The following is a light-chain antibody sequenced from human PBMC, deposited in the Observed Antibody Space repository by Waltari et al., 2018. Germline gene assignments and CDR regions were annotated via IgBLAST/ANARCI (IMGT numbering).Light chain of an antibody. CDR3: QQYYDWRRVT. CDR2: GAS. V-gene: IGKV3D-15*01. J-gene: IGKJ5*01. Sequence: EIVMTQSPATPYVSPGERATLACRASQSVSGNLAWYQQKPGQAPRLLIYGASTRATGIPARFSGSASGTEFTLTISSLQSEDSAVYYCQQYYDWRRVTFGQGTRLEIK. CDR1: QSVSGN.